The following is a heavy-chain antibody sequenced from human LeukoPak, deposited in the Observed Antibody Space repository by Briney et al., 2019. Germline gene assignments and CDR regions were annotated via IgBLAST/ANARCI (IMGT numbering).Heavy chain of an antibody. CDR2: ISGSVGST. CDR3: AKVDILTGYFTPREAYYFDY. CDR1: GFTFSSCA. Sequence: GGSLRLSCAASGFTFSSCAMSWVRQAPGKGLEWVSAISGSVGSTCYADSVKGRFTISRDNSKNTLYLQMNSLRAEDTAVYYCAKVDILTGYFTPREAYYFDYWGQGTLVTVSS. V-gene: IGHV3-23*01. D-gene: IGHD3-9*01. J-gene: IGHJ4*02.